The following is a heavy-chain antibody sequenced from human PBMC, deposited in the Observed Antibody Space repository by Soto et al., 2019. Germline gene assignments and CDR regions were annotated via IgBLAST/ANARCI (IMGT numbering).Heavy chain of an antibody. V-gene: IGHV3-30*18. J-gene: IGHJ5*02. CDR1: GFTFSNHG. D-gene: IGHD3-16*01. CDR3: AQDPLPGGVGPFAP. Sequence: PWGSLRLSCVGFGFTFSNHGMHWVRQAPGKGLEWMAVISNDGKKRYYADSVKGRFTISRDNSQNTVYVQMDSLRDEDTAMYYCAQDPLPGGVGPFAPWGQGTLVNVSS. CDR2: ISNDGKKR.